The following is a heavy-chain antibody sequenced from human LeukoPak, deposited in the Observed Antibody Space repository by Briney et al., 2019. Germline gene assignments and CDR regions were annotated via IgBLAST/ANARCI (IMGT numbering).Heavy chain of an antibody. Sequence: SDTLSLTCAVYGGSFSPYYWSWIRQPPGKGLEWIGEINHSGSTNYNPSLKSRVTISVDTSKNQFSLRLSSVTAADTAVYYCARGGFYCGGDCYVDYWGQGTLVTVSS. D-gene: IGHD2-21*02. V-gene: IGHV4-34*01. J-gene: IGHJ4*02. CDR1: GGSFSPYY. CDR2: INHSGST. CDR3: ARGGFYCGGDCYVDY.